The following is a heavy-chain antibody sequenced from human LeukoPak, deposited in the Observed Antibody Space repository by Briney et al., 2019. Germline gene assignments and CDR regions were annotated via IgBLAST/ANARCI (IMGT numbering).Heavy chain of an antibody. Sequence: GGSLRLSCAASGFTVSNNYMSWVRQAPGRGLEWVSLIYSGGSTYHADSVRGRSTISRDNSKNTLYLQMNSLRAEDTAVYFCARDAGHDPGYFDYWGQGTLVTVSS. J-gene: IGHJ4*02. V-gene: IGHV3-66*01. CDR3: ARDAGHDPGYFDY. CDR2: IYSGGST. CDR1: GFTVSNNY.